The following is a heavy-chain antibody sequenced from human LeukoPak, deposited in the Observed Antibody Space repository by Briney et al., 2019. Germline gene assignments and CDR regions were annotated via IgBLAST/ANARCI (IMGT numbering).Heavy chain of an antibody. CDR1: GYAFSTYG. D-gene: IGHD3-10*01. V-gene: IGHV3-48*02. Sequence: GGSLRLSCAASGYAFSTYGVNWVRQAPGKGLESVSYITSRSTIYYADSVKGRFTISRDNVKNSLYLEMNSLRDDDTAVYYCARRVSGSYLDYWGQGILVTVSS. J-gene: IGHJ4*02. CDR2: ITSRSTI. CDR3: ARRVSGSYLDY.